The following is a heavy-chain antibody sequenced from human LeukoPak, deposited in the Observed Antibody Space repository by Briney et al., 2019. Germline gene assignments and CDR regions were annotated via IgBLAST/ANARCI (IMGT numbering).Heavy chain of an antibody. CDR3: AKDLPAAVD. CDR1: GFTFSSYS. CDR2: ISSSSSDI. D-gene: IGHD2-2*01. Sequence: GGSLRLSCAAPGFTFSSYSMSWVRQAPGKGLEWVSFISSSSSDIYHADSVKGRFTISRDNAKNSLFLQMNSLRAEDTAVYYCAKDLPAAVDWGQGTLVTVSS. J-gene: IGHJ4*02. V-gene: IGHV3-21*01.